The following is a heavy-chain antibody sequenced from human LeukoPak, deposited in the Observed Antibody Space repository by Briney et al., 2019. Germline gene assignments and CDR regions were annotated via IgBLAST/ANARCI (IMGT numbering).Heavy chain of an antibody. J-gene: IGHJ5*02. CDR1: GYSFTDYY. D-gene: IGHD2-21*01. CDR2: INPNSGGT. Sequence: ASVKVSCKTSGYSFTDYYMHWVRQAPGQGLEWMGWINPNSGGTSSAQKFQGRVTMTRDTSITTVYMEVRWLTSDDTAIYYCARADRLHGGPYLIGPWGQGTLVLVSS. V-gene: IGHV1-2*02. CDR3: ARADRLHGGPYLIGP.